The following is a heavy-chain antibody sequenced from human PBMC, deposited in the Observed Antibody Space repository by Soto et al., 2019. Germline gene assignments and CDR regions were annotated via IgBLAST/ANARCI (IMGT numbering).Heavy chain of an antibody. Sequence: SETLSLTCTVSGGSISSYYWSWIRQPPGKGLEWIGYIYYSGSTNYNPSLKSRVTISVDTSKNQFSLKLSSVTAADTAVYYCARGLGRSVLDYWGQGTLVTVSS. CDR3: ARGLGRSVLDY. V-gene: IGHV4-59*01. CDR1: GGSISSYY. D-gene: IGHD1-26*01. CDR2: IYYSGST. J-gene: IGHJ4*02.